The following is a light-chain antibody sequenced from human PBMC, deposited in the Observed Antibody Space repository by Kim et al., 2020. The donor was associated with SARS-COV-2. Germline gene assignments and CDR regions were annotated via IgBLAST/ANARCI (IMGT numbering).Light chain of an antibody. CDR1: QSVSSNY. V-gene: IGKV3-20*01. Sequence: LSPGERATRSCRASQSVSSNYLAWYQQKPGQAPRLLIYGASSRATGIPDRFSGSGSGTDFTLTISRLEPEDFAVYYCQQYGNSLTFGGGTKVDIK. J-gene: IGKJ4*01. CDR3: QQYGNSLT. CDR2: GAS.